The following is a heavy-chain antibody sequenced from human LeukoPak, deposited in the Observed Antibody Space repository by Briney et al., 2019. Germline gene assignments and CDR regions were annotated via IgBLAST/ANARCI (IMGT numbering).Heavy chain of an antibody. CDR3: ARVAIAEWDQTAPYFDY. Sequence: ASVKVSCKAPGYTFTGYYMHWVRQAPGQGLEWMGWTNPNSGGTNYAQKFQGRVTMTRDTSISTAYMELSRLRSDDTAVYYCARVAIAEWDQTAPYFDYWGQGTLVTVSS. CDR2: TNPNSGGT. CDR1: GYTFTGYY. V-gene: IGHV1-2*02. D-gene: IGHD1-26*01. J-gene: IGHJ4*02.